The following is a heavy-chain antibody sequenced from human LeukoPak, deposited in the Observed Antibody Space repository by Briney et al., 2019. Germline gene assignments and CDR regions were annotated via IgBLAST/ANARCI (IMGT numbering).Heavy chain of an antibody. CDR3: ARCALGVWADNYYMDV. D-gene: IGHD3-16*01. CDR1: GVTFSIYA. V-gene: IGHV3-23*01. Sequence: PGGSLRLSCAASGVTFSIYAMSWVRQAPGRGLEWVSGISGSAGSTYYADSVKGRFTISRDNARNSVFLQMNSLRAEDTATYYCARCALGVWADNYYMDVWGNGTKVTVSS. J-gene: IGHJ6*03. CDR2: ISGSAGST.